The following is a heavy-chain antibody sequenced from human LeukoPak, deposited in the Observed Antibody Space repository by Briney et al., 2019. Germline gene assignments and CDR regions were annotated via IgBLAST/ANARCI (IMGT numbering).Heavy chain of an antibody. Sequence: GGSLRLSCAASGFTFSSYTMHWIRQAPRKGLEWVSSISGSNSYIFYADSVKGRFTISRDDSKNTLFLQMNSLRADDTAVYYCARIIINSGYSYGIDSWGQGTLVTVSS. CDR3: ARIIINSGYSYGIDS. CDR1: GFTFSSYT. CDR2: ISGSNSYI. D-gene: IGHD5-18*01. J-gene: IGHJ4*02. V-gene: IGHV3-21*06.